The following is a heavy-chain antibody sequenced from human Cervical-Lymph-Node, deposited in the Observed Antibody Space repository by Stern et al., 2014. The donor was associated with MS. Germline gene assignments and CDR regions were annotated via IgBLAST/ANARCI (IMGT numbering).Heavy chain of an antibody. CDR2: IIPMFGIA. CDR1: GDIFSTYS. J-gene: IGHJ6*02. CDR3: ARDLPSAGYGMDV. Sequence: VQLLQSGAEVKKPGSSVKVSCKASGDIFSTYSITWVRQAPGQGLEWMGRIIPMFGIANYAKKFQGRLTITADTSTSTAYMELSSLRSEDTAVFYCARDLPSAGYGMDVWGQGTTVTVSS. V-gene: IGHV1-69*09. D-gene: IGHD3-10*01.